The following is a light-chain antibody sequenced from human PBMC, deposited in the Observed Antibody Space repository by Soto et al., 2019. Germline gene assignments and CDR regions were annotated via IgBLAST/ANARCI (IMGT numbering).Light chain of an antibody. CDR3: MQSTQLPLT. CDR2: EVS. V-gene: IGKV2D-29*01. CDR1: QSLLSSGGETY. J-gene: IGKJ5*01. Sequence: DIVMSQTPLSLSVTPGQPASISCRSSQSLLSSGGETYLFWYLQRPGQPPQLLIYEVSNRISAVPDRFSGSGSATDFTLKISRVEAEDAGVYYCMQSTQLPLTFGQGTRLEVK.